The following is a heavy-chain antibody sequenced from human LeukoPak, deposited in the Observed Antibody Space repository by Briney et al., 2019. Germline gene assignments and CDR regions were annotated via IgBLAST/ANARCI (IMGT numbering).Heavy chain of an antibody. CDR1: GFTVSSNY. J-gene: IGHJ6*03. CDR2: IYSGGST. V-gene: IGHV3-53*01. Sequence: GGSLRLSCAASGFTVSSNYMSWVRQAPGKGLEWVSVIYSGGSTYYADSVKGRFTISRDNSKNTLYLQMNSLRAEDTAVYYCARGGQLARGYYYYMDVWGKGTTVTVSS. CDR3: ARGGQLARGYYYYMDV. D-gene: IGHD6-6*01.